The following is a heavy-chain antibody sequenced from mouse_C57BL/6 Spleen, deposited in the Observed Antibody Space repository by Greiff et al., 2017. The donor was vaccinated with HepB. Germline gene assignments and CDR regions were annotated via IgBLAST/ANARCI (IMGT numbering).Heavy chain of an antibody. Sequence: QVQLKQPGTELVKPGASVKLSCKASDYTFTSYWMHWVKQRPGQGLEWIGNINPSNGGTNYNEKFKSKATLTVDKSSSTAYMQLSSLTSEDSAVYYCARDYYGSSYRYFDVWGTGTTVTVAS. CDR2: INPSNGGT. V-gene: IGHV1-53*01. CDR3: ARDYYGSSYRYFDV. D-gene: IGHD1-1*01. CDR1: DYTFTSYW. J-gene: IGHJ1*03.